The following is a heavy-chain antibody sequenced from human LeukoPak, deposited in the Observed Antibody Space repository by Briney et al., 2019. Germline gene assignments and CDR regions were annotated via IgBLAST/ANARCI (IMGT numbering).Heavy chain of an antibody. D-gene: IGHD6-19*01. CDR1: GYTFTSYG. CDR2: IIPIFGTA. J-gene: IGHJ4*02. Sequence: GASVKVSCKASGYTFTSYGISWVRQAPGQGLEWMGGIIPIFGTANYAQKFQGRVTITADESTSTAYMELSSLRSEDTAVYYCARALIAYSSGWTGFSYFDYWGQGTLVTVSS. CDR3: ARALIAYSSGWTGFSYFDY. V-gene: IGHV1-69*13.